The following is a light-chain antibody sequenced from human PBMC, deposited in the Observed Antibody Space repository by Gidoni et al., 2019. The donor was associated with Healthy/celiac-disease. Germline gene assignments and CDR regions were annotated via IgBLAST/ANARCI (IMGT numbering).Light chain of an antibody. V-gene: IGKV1-39*01. Sequence: DIQMTQSPSSLSASAGDRVTITCRASQSISNYLNWYQQKPGKAPKLLIYAASSLQSGVPSRFSGSGSGTDVTLTISSLQPEDFATYYCQQSYSTPRTFGQGTKLEIK. J-gene: IGKJ2*01. CDR2: AAS. CDR1: QSISNY. CDR3: QQSYSTPRT.